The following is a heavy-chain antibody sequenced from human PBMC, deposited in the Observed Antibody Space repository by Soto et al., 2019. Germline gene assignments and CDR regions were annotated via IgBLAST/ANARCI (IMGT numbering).Heavy chain of an antibody. D-gene: IGHD1-26*01. V-gene: IGHV4-39*01. Sequence: SETLSLTCTVSGGSISSSSYYWGWIRQPPGKGLEWIGSIYYSGSTYYNPSLKSRVTISVDTSKNQFSLKLSSVTAADTAVYYCARHGLLGAVKNYYGMDVWGQGTTVNVFS. CDR3: ARHGLLGAVKNYYGMDV. J-gene: IGHJ6*02. CDR1: GGSISSSSYY. CDR2: IYYSGST.